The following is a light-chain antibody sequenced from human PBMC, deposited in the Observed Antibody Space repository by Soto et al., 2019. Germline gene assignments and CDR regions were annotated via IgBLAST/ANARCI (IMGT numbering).Light chain of an antibody. J-gene: IGKJ1*01. V-gene: IGKV3-20*01. CDR3: QQYGSSGT. CDR2: GAS. Sequence: EIVLTQSPGTLSLSPGARATLSCRASQSVSNNYLAWYQHKPGQAPRLLIYGASNRATGIPDRLSGSGSGTDFTLTISRMEPEDFAVYYCQQYGSSGTFGQGTKVDIK. CDR1: QSVSNNY.